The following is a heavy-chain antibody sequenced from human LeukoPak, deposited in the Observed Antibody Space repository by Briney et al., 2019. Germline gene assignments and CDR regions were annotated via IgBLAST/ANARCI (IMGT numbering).Heavy chain of an antibody. CDR1: GGSFSGYY. V-gene: IGHV4-34*01. J-gene: IGHJ4*02. D-gene: IGHD2-8*02. CDR2: INHSGST. CDR3: AGHHPRNTVDF. Sequence: PSETLSPTCAVYGGSFSGYYWSWIRQPPGKGLEWIGEINHSGSTNYNPSLKSRVTISLETSKNQFSLKLSSVTAADTAVYYCAGHHPRNTVDFWGQGTLVTVSS.